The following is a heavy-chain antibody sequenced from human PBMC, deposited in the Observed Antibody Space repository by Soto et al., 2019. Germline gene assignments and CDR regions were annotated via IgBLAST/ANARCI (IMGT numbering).Heavy chain of an antibody. CDR1: GFVSNDYD. J-gene: IGHJ5*02. D-gene: IGHD2-21*01. V-gene: IGHV3-30*03. CDR3: SRGIKGGLDA. CDR2: ISYDGRNK. Sequence: QVQLAESGGGLVQPGRSLRLSCATSGFVSNDYDIHWVRQAPGKGLAWLASISYDGRNKYYADSVKGQFTISRDNSKNPLSLQINSLGAEDKAVYYCSRGIKGGLDAWGPGTLVTVSS.